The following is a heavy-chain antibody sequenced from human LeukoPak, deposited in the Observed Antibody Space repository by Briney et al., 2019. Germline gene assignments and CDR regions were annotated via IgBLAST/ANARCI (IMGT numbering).Heavy chain of an antibody. CDR1: GFTFSSYA. J-gene: IGHJ4*02. D-gene: IGHD5-24*01. CDR3: AKDLHVEMASNFDY. CDR2: ISGSGGST. V-gene: IGHV3-23*01. Sequence: QPGGSLRLSCAASGFTFSSYATSWVRQAPGKGLEWVSAISGSGGSTYYADSVKGRFTISRDNSKNTLYLQMNSLRAEDTAVYYCAKDLHVEMASNFDYWGQGTLVTVSS.